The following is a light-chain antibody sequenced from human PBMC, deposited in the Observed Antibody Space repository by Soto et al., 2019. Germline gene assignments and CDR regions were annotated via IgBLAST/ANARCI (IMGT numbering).Light chain of an antibody. CDR3: QQYNNWPRALT. CDR1: QSVSSN. CDR2: GAS. J-gene: IGKJ4*02. Sequence: EIVMTQSPATLSVSPGERATLSCRASQSVSSNLAWYQQKPGQAPRLLIYGASTRATGIPARFSGSGSGTEFTLTISSLQSEDFAAYYCQQYNNWPRALTFGGGTKVEIK. V-gene: IGKV3-15*01.